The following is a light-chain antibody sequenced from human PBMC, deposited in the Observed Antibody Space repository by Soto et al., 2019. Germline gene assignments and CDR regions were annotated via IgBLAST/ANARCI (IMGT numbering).Light chain of an antibody. J-gene: IGLJ1*01. V-gene: IGLV2-23*01. Sequence: QSVLTQPASVSGSPGQSISISCIGTRGDVGTYNLVSWYQQHPGKAPKLMIYEDSKRPSGVSSRFSGSKSASTASLTISGLQAEDEADYYCCSYAGSSTYVFGTGTKVTVL. CDR2: EDS. CDR1: RGDVGTYNL. CDR3: CSYAGSSTYV.